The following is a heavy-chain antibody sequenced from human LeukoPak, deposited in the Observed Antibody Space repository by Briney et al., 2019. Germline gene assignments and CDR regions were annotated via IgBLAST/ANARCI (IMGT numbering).Heavy chain of an antibody. CDR3: ARDSSLRNFQH. CDR2: ISSSSSYI. V-gene: IGHV3-21*01. Sequence: GGSLRLSCAASGFTFSSYSMNWVRQAPGKGLEWVSSISSSSSYIYYADSVKGRFTISRGNAKNSLYLQMNSLRAEDTAVYYCARDSSLRNFQHWGQGTLVTVSS. CDR1: GFTFSSYS. D-gene: IGHD3-16*02. J-gene: IGHJ1*01.